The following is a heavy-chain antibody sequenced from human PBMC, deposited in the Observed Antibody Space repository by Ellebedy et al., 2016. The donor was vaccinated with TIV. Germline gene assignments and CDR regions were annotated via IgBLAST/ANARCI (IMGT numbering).Heavy chain of an antibody. D-gene: IGHD5-12*01. J-gene: IGHJ6*02. CDR2: IKQDGIEK. Sequence: GESLKISCAASGFPFSSYWMSWVRQAPGKGLEWVANIKQDGIEKYYVDSVKGRFTISSNNAKDSLYLQMNSLRAEGTAVYSWAKDGYWGYSGYDLKYGMDVWGQGTTVTVSS. CDR1: GFPFSSYW. CDR3: AKDGYWGYSGYDLKYGMDV. V-gene: IGHV3-7*01.